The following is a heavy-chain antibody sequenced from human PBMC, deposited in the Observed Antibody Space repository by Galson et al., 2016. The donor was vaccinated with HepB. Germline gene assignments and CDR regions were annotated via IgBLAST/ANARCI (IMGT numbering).Heavy chain of an antibody. CDR2: IGNADDT. CDR3: ARAHGSSYWYLDL. Sequence: SLRLSCAATTFGFSNYDMHWVRQAPGKGLEWVSGIGNADDTYYLGSVKGRFNISRENAKNSLYLQMNSLTVGDTAVYFCARAHGSSYWYLDLWGRGTLVTVSS. CDR1: TFGFSNYD. D-gene: IGHD5-24*01. V-gene: IGHV3-13*01. J-gene: IGHJ2*01.